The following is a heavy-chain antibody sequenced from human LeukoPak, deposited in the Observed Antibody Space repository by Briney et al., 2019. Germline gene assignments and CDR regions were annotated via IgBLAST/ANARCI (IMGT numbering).Heavy chain of an antibody. V-gene: IGHV3-23*01. CDR3: ARDPGSGWPWDY. J-gene: IGHJ4*02. CDR1: AFTFSSYA. CDR2: ISNSDGST. Sequence: GGSLRLSCAASAFTFSSYAMSWVRQAPGKGLEWVSTISNSDGSTYYADSVKGRSTISRDNSENTLYLQMNSLRAEDTAVYYCARDPGSGWPWDYWGQGTLVTVSS. D-gene: IGHD6-19*01.